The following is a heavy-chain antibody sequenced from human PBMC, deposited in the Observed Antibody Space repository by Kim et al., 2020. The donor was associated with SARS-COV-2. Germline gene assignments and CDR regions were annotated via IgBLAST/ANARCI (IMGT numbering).Heavy chain of an antibody. CDR3: ARDRGIAAVFSYYGMDV. D-gene: IGHD6-13*01. J-gene: IGHJ6*02. Sequence: ASVKVSCKASGYTFTSYGISWVRQAPGQGLEWMGWISAYNGNTNYAQKLQGRVTMTTDTSTSTAYMELRSLRSDDTAVYYCARDRGIAAVFSYYGMDVWGQGTTVTVSS. V-gene: IGHV1-18*01. CDR1: GYTFTSYG. CDR2: ISAYNGNT.